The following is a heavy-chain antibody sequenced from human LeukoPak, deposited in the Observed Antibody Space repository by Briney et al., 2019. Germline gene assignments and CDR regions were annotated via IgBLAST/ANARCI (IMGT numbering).Heavy chain of an antibody. CDR1: GYTFTGYY. CDR2: INPNSGAT. Sequence: ASVKVSCKASGYTFTGYYMHWVRQAPGQGLEWMGWINPNSGATKSAQSFQGRVTMTRDTSISTAYMELSRLTSDDTAIYYCARTPYGSGSIGWFDPWGQGTLVTVSS. J-gene: IGHJ5*02. V-gene: IGHV1-2*02. D-gene: IGHD3-10*01. CDR3: ARTPYGSGSIGWFDP.